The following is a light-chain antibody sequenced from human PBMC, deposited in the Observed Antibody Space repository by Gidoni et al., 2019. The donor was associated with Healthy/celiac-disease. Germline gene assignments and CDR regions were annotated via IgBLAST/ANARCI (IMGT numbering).Light chain of an antibody. CDR3: QQSYSTPHT. J-gene: IGKJ2*01. CDR1: QSISSY. CDR2: AAS. V-gene: IGKV1-39*01. Sequence: DIQMTQSPSSLSASVGDRVTITCRASQSISSYLNWYQQKPGKAPKLLIYAASSLQRGVPSRFSGSGSGTDFTLTISSLQPEDFATYYCQQSYSTPHTFGPGTKLEIK.